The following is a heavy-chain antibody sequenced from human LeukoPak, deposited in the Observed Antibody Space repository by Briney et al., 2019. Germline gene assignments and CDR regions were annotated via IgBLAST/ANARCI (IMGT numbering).Heavy chain of an antibody. Sequence: PGGSLRLSCAASGFTFSSYGMHWVRQAPGKGLEWVAVISYDGSNKYYADSVKGRFTISRDNSKNTLYLQMNSLRAEDTAVYYCAKARVVVTAIDDYWGQGTLVTVSS. CDR1: GFTFSSYG. D-gene: IGHD2-21*02. V-gene: IGHV3-30*18. J-gene: IGHJ4*02. CDR3: AKARVVVTAIDDY. CDR2: ISYDGSNK.